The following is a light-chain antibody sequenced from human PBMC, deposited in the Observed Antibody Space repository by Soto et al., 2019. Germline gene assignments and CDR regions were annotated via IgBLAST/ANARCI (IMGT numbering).Light chain of an antibody. Sequence: QSVLTQPASVSGSPGQSITISCTGTSSDVGGYNYVSWYQQHPGKAPKLMIYDVSNRPSGVSNRFSGSKSGNTASLTISGLQAEDEADYYCSSYTSSSTRVFGGGTKVNVL. J-gene: IGLJ2*01. CDR2: DVS. V-gene: IGLV2-14*01. CDR3: SSYTSSSTRV. CDR1: SSDVGGYNY.